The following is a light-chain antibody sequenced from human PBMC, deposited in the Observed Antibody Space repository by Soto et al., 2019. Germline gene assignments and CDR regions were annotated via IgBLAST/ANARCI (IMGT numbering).Light chain of an antibody. CDR3: SSYAGSNNVV. CDR1: SNDVGGYNY. Sequence: QSVLTQPPSASGSPGQSVTISCTGTSNDVGGYNYVSWYRQHPGKAPKLMIYELSKRPSGVPDRFSGSKSGNTASLTVSGLQAEDEADYYCSSYAGSNNVVFGGGTKVTVL. J-gene: IGLJ2*01. CDR2: ELS. V-gene: IGLV2-8*01.